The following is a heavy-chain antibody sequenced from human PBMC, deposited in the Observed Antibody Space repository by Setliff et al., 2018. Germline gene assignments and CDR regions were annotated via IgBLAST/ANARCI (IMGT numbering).Heavy chain of an antibody. V-gene: IGHV3-7*03. CDR2: IKGDGSEK. CDR3: ARVVDMGWFDP. J-gene: IGHJ5*02. CDR1: AFTFKNYW. Sequence: LRLSCAASAFTFKNYWMSWVRQAPGKGLEWVANIKGDGSEKFYLDSVKGRFTISRDNAKNSMYLQMNSLRAEDTAVYYCARVVDMGWFDPWGQGTLVTVSS.